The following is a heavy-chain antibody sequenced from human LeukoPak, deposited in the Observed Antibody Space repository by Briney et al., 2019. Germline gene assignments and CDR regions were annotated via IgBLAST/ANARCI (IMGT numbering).Heavy chain of an antibody. D-gene: IGHD3-22*01. CDR3: ARDVQDSSGYYYDY. J-gene: IGHJ4*02. Sequence: GGSLRLSCAASGFTFSTYSMNWVRQAPGKGLEWVSSISSSSSYIHYADSVKGRFTIPRDNAKNSLYLQMNSLRAEDTAVYYCARDVQDSSGYYYDYWGQGTLVTVSS. CDR2: ISSSSSYI. CDR1: GFTFSTYS. V-gene: IGHV3-21*01.